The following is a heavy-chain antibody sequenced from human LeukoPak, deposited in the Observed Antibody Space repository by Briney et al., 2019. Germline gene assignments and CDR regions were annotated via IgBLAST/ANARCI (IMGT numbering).Heavy chain of an antibody. Sequence: SETLSLTCTVSGGSISSGGYYWSWIRQHPGKGLEWIGYIYYSGSTYYNPSLKSRVTISVDTSKNQFSLKLSSVTAASTAVYYCARGGYYYGSGSPNWFDPWGQGTLVTVSS. CDR2: IYYSGST. CDR3: ARGGYYYGSGSPNWFDP. CDR1: GGSISSGGYY. J-gene: IGHJ5*02. V-gene: IGHV4-31*03. D-gene: IGHD3-10*01.